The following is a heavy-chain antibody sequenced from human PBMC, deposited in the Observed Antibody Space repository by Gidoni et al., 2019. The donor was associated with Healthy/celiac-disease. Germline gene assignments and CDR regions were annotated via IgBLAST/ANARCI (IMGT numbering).Heavy chain of an antibody. D-gene: IGHD3-10*01. CDR1: GGSISSYY. CDR2: IYFSGST. J-gene: IGHJ4*02. CDR3: ARDSGDYYYGSGSYYNPFDY. Sequence: QVQLQESGPGLVKPSETLSLTCTVSGGSISSYYWSWIRQPPGKGLEWIGYIYFSGSTNYNPSRKSRVTISVDTSKNQFSLKLSSVTAADTAVYYCARDSGDYYYGSGSYYNPFDYWGQGTLVTVSS. V-gene: IGHV4-59*01.